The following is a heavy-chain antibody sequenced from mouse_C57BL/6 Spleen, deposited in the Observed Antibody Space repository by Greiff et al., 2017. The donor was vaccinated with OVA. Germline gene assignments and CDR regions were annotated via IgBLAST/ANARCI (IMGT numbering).Heavy chain of an antibody. V-gene: IGHV5-6*01. Sequence: EVMLVESGGDLVKPGGSLKLSCAASGFTFSSYGMSWVRQTPDKRLEWVATISSGGSYTYYPDSVKGRFTISRDNAKNTLYLQMSSLKSEDTAMYYCARLTGDSFYFDYWGQGTTLTVSS. CDR1: GFTFSSYG. CDR2: ISSGGSYT. D-gene: IGHD2-13*01. J-gene: IGHJ2*01. CDR3: ARLTGDSFYFDY.